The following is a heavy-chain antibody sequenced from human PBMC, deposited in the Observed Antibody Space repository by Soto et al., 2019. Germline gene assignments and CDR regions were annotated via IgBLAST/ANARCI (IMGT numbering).Heavy chain of an antibody. CDR1: GFTFSSYS. J-gene: IGHJ3*02. V-gene: IGHV3-21*01. CDR2: ISSSSSYI. D-gene: IGHD3-10*01. Sequence: GALRLSCAASGFTFSSYSMNWVRQAPGKGLEWVSSISSSSSYIYYADSVKGRFTISRDNAKNSLYLQMNSLRAEGTAVYYCARDDLLWFGELSDDAFDIWGQGTMVTVSS. CDR3: ARDDLLWFGELSDDAFDI.